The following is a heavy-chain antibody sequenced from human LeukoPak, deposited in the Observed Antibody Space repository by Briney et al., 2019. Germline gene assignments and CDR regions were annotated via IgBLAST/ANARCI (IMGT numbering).Heavy chain of an antibody. CDR2: IRYDGSNK. J-gene: IGHJ4*02. CDR3: AKDALWFGESYPDY. Sequence: GGPLRLSCAASGFTFSSYGMHWVRQAPGKGLEWVAFIRYDGSNKYYADSVKGRFTISRDNSKNTLYLQMNSLRAEDTAVYYCAKDALWFGESYPDYWGQGTLVTVSS. CDR1: GFTFSSYG. D-gene: IGHD3-10*01. V-gene: IGHV3-30*02.